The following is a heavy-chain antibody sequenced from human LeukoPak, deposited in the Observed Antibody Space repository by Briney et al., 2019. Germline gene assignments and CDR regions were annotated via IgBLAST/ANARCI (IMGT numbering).Heavy chain of an antibody. CDR2: IYYSGST. CDR3: ARDGYDSSGYFDY. CDR1: GGSISSYY. J-gene: IGHJ4*02. D-gene: IGHD3-22*01. Sequence: SETLSLTCTVSGGSISSYYRSWIRQPPGKGLEWIGYIYYSGSTNYNPSLKSRVTISVDTSKNQFSLKLSSVTAADTAVYYCARDGYDSSGYFDYWGQGTLVTVSS. V-gene: IGHV4-59*01.